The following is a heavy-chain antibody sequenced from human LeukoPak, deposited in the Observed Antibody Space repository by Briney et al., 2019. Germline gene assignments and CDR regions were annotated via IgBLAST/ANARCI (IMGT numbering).Heavy chain of an antibody. CDR2: IYSGGST. CDR1: GASLNSYY. V-gene: IGHV4-4*07. J-gene: IGHJ4*02. CDR3: AREGRYGDYEGY. D-gene: IGHD4-17*01. Sequence: PSETLSLTCTVSGASLNSYYWSWIRQPAGKGLEWIGLIYSGGSTNYNPSLKSRVTLSVDTSKNQFSLRLSSLTVADTAVYYCAREGRYGDYEGYWGQGTLVTVSS.